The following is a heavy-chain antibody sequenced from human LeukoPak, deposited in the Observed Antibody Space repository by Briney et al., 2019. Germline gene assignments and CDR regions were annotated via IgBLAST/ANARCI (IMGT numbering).Heavy chain of an antibody. CDR1: GFSFTTYG. J-gene: IGHJ4*02. D-gene: IGHD2-2*01. CDR2: ISYDGRNQ. Sequence: ETSLRLSCAASGFSFTTYGMHWVRQAPLKGLEWLAAISYDGRNQNYADSVKGRFAIFRDNSQNTLYLQMNSLRAEDTAVYYCAARGYCSGTSCLLEYWGQGTLVTVSS. CDR3: AARGYCSGTSCLLEY. V-gene: IGHV3-30*03.